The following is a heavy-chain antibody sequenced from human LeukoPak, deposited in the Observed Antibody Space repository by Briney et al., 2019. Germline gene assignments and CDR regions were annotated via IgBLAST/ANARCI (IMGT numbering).Heavy chain of an antibody. D-gene: IGHD6-13*01. J-gene: IGHJ4*02. V-gene: IGHV3-7*03. Sequence: GGSLRLSCAVSGLTFSSYWMSWVRQAPGKGLEWVANVKRDGSEKHYVDSVKGRFTISRDNAQNSLYLQMNSLRDEDTAVYYCARDAAAAGSTLDYWGQGTLVTVSS. CDR1: GLTFSSYW. CDR2: VKRDGSEK. CDR3: ARDAAAAGSTLDY.